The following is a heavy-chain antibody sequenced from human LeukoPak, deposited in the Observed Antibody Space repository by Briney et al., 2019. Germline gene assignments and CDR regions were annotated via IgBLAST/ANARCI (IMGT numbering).Heavy chain of an antibody. Sequence: PSETLSLTCAVYGGSFSGYYWSWIRQPPGKGLEWIGEINHSGSTNYNPSLKSRVTISVDTSKNQFSLKLSSATAADTAVYYCARVCGLSIAARLRFFDYWGQGTLATVSS. J-gene: IGHJ4*02. D-gene: IGHD6-6*01. V-gene: IGHV4-34*01. CDR1: GGSFSGYY. CDR2: INHSGST. CDR3: ARVCGLSIAARLRFFDY.